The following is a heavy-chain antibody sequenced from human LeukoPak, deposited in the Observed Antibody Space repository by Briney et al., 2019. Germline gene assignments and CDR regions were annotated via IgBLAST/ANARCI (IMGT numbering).Heavy chain of an antibody. J-gene: IGHJ6*02. D-gene: IGHD4-11*01. CDR1: GYSFTSYW. V-gene: IGHV5-10-1*01. CDR2: IDPSDSYT. CDR3: AKPVGSTVSSDYYYGMDV. Sequence: GESLKISCKGFGYSFTSYWISWVRQMPGKGLEWMGRIDPSDSYTNYSPSFQGHVTISADKSISTAYLQWSSLKASDTAMYYCAKPVGSTVSSDYYYGMDVWGQGTTVTVSS.